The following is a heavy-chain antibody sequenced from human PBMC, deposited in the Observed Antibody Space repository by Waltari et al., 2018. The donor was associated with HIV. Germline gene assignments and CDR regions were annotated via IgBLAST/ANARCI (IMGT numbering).Heavy chain of an antibody. V-gene: IGHV3-23*01. D-gene: IGHD3-22*01. CDR1: GFAYVSYA. CDR3: AKAYYENTAYYYDF. Sequence: RRLSCAASGFAYVSYAITWVRQSPERGLEWVAAVSGSGAKSFYADSVKGRFTISRDNSKNTVFLQMNSLRAADTAIYYCAKAYYENTAYYYDFWGRGTRVTVS. CDR2: VSGSGAKS. J-gene: IGHJ4*02.